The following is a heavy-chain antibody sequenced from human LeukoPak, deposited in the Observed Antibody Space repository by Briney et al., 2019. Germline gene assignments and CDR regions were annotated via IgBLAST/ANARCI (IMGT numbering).Heavy chain of an antibody. CDR1: GGSISSGAYY. CDR2: IYSSGSA. V-gene: IGHV4-61*02. Sequence: SETLSLTCTVSGGSISSGAYYWTWIRQPTGKRLEWIGRIYSSGSANSNPSLESRVTLSVDASKNQFSLNLGPVTAADTAVYYCAAGVNSGLRGIESWARGMLVTVSS. J-gene: IGHJ4*02. CDR3: AAGVNSGLRGIES. D-gene: IGHD4-23*01.